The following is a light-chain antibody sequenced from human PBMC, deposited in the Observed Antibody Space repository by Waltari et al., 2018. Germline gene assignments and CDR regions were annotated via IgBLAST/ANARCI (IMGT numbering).Light chain of an antibody. CDR1: QSISRW. CDR3: QHYNSFSALFT. V-gene: IGKV1-5*03. CDR2: KAS. J-gene: IGKJ3*01. Sequence: DIQMTQSPSTASASVGDSVTITCRASQSISRWLAWYQQKPGKAPKLLIHKASSLQSGVPSRFSGSGSGTEFTLNITSLQPDDFATYYCQHYNSFSALFTFGPGTQVDIK.